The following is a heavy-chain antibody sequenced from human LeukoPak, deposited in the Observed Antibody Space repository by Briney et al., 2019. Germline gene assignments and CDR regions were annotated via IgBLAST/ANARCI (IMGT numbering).Heavy chain of an antibody. D-gene: IGHD2-2*01. J-gene: IGHJ4*02. CDR3: AYSSSTFTWYFDY. Sequence: GGSLRLSCATTGFNFTNFAMNWVRQAPGKGLEWVSFISGSGGTKHYADSVKGRFTISRDNSKNTLYLQMNSLRAEDTAIYSCAYSSSTFTWYFDYWGQGTLVTVSS. CDR1: GFNFTNFA. V-gene: IGHV3-23*01. CDR2: ISGSGGTK.